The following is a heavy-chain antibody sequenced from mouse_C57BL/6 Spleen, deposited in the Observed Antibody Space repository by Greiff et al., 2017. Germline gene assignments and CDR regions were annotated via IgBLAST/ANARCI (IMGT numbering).Heavy chain of an antibody. V-gene: IGHV1-53*01. CDR1: GYTFTGYW. Sequence: QVQLQQPGTELVKPGASVKLSCKASGYTFTGYWMHWVKQRPGQGLEWIGNINPSNGGTNYNEKFKSKATLTVDKSSSTAYMQLSSLTSEDSAVYLCARGRDYDGGFAYWGQGTLVTVSA. J-gene: IGHJ3*01. CDR3: ARGRDYDGGFAY. CDR2: INPSNGGT. D-gene: IGHD2-4*01.